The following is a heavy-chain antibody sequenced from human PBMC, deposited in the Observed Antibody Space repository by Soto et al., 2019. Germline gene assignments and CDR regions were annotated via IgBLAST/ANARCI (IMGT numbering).Heavy chain of an antibody. CDR3: ARDQYFSGFDY. J-gene: IGHJ4*02. CDR2: INAGNGNT. CDR1: GYTFTSYG. Sequence: ASVKVSCKASGYTFTSYGISWVRQAPGQGLEWMGWINAGNGNTEFPRKFQGRVTITRDTSASTAYMELSSLRSEDTAVYYCARDQYFSGFDYWGQGTLVTVSS. D-gene: IGHD6-19*01. V-gene: IGHV1-18*01.